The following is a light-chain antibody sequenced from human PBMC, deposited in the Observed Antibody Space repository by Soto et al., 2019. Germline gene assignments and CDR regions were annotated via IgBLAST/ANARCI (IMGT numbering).Light chain of an antibody. V-gene: IGLV2-23*01. CDR2: EGS. Sequence: QSSLTQPASVSGSPGQSITISCTGTSSDVGSYNLVSWYQQHPGKAPKLMIYEGSKRPSGVSNRFSGSKSGNTASLTISGLQAEDEADYYCCSYAGSSTFYVFGIGTKVTAL. CDR1: SSDVGSYNL. J-gene: IGLJ1*01. CDR3: CSYAGSSTFYV.